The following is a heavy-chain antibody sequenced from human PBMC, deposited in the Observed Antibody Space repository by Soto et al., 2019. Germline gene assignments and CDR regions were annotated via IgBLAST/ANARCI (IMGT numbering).Heavy chain of an antibody. CDR1: GGTFSSYA. V-gene: IGHV1-69*13. Sequence: SVKVSCKASGGTFSSYAISWARQAPGQGLEWMGGIIPIFGTANYAQKFQGRVTITADESTSTAYMELSSLRSEDTAVYYCAKNGQPPYYYYGMDVWGQGTTVTVSS. J-gene: IGHJ6*02. CDR3: AKNGQPPYYYYGMDV. D-gene: IGHD2-8*01. CDR2: IIPIFGTA.